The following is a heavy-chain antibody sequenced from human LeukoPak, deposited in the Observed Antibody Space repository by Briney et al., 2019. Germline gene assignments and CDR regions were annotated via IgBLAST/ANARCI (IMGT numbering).Heavy chain of an antibody. CDR3: ARHCSGGSCPSGAFDL. J-gene: IGHJ3*01. CDR2: INHSGST. V-gene: IGHV4-34*01. Sequence: SETLSLTCAVYGGSFSGYYWSWIRQPPGKGLEWIGEINHSGSTNYNPSLKSRVTIPVDTSKDQFSLKLSAVTAADTAVYYCARHCSGGSCPSGAFDLWGQGTMVTVSS. D-gene: IGHD2-15*01. CDR1: GGSFSGYY.